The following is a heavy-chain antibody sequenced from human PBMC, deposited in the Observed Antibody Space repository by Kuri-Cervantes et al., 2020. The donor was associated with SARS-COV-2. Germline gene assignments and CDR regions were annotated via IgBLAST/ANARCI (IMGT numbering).Heavy chain of an antibody. V-gene: IGHV3-13*03. CDR1: GFTFSSYD. CDR2: IGTAGDT. D-gene: IGHD4-23*01. J-gene: IGHJ6*03. Sequence: LSLTCAACGFTFSSYDMHWVRQATGKGLEWVSAIGTAGDTYYPGSVKGQFTISRENAKNSLYLQMNSLRAGDTAVYYCARGGNPAWNMDVWGKGTMVTVSS. CDR3: ARGGNPAWNMDV.